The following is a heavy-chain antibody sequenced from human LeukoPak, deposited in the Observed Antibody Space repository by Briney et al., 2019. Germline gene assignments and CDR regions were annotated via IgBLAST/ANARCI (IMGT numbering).Heavy chain of an antibody. V-gene: IGHV3-21*01. CDR1: GFTFSSYS. CDR2: ISSSSSYI. D-gene: IGHD6-13*01. J-gene: IGHJ5*02. Sequence: GRSLRLSCAASGFTFSSYSMNWVRQAPGKGLEWVSSISSSSSYIYYADSVKGRFTISRDNAKNSLYLQMNSLRAEDTAVYYCARTVTIGYSSSSNWFDPWGQGTLVTVSS. CDR3: ARTVTIGYSSSSNWFDP.